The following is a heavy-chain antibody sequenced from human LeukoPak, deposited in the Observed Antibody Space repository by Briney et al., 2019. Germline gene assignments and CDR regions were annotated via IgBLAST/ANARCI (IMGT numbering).Heavy chain of an antibody. CDR3: AKDPDYSNPADYFDY. CDR2: IIPILNIA. V-gene: IGHV1-69*04. J-gene: IGHJ4*02. Sequence: SVKVSCKASGGTFSSYSISWVRQAPGQGLEWMGRIIPILNIADYAQNFQGRVTITADKSTTTAYMELSSLRSEDTAVYYCAKDPDYSNPADYFDYWGQGTLVTVSS. D-gene: IGHD4-11*01. CDR1: GGTFSSYS.